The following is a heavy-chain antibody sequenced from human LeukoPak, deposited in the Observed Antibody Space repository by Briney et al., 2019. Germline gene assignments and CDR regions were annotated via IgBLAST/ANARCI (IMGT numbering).Heavy chain of an antibody. Sequence: SETLSLTCTVSGGSISSGDYYWSWIRRPPGKGLEWLGYIYYSGRTYYNPSLKSRGTRSVDTSKTQFSLKLSSVTASDTVVYYCARQGDYWGQGTLVTVSS. V-gene: IGHV4-30-4*01. CDR2: IYYSGRT. J-gene: IGHJ4*02. CDR3: ARQGDY. CDR1: GGSISSGDYY.